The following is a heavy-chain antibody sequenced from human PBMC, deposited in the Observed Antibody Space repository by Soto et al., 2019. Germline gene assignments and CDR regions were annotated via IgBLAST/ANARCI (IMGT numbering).Heavy chain of an antibody. CDR1: GDSITSTSYY. Sequence: SETLSLTCTVSGDSITSTSYYWGWIRQSSGKGLEWIGCIHYSGSTYYNPSLRSRVTSSVDTSKNQFSLKVSSVTAADTAVYYCARRLFSSTWPSFFDYWGEGTLVTVSS. J-gene: IGHJ4*02. V-gene: IGHV4-39*01. CDR2: IHYSGST. D-gene: IGHD6-13*01. CDR3: ARRLFSSTWPSFFDY.